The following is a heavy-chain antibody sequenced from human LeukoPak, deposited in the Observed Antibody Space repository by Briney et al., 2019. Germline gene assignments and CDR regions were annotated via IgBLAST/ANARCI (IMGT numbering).Heavy chain of an antibody. J-gene: IGHJ3*02. Sequence: SETLSLTCTVSGGSISSYYWSWIRQPPGKGLEWIGYIYYSGSTNYNPSLKSPVTISVDTSKNQFSLKLRSVTAADTAVYYCARTNYYDTSGYYEDAFDIWGQGTMVTVSS. CDR1: GGSISSYY. V-gene: IGHV4-59*12. CDR3: ARTNYYDTSGYYEDAFDI. D-gene: IGHD3-22*01. CDR2: IYYSGST.